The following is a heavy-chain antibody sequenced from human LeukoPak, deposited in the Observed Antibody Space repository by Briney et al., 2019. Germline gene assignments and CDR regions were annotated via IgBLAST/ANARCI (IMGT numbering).Heavy chain of an antibody. CDR3: ARASGDFGFFDI. CDR1: GGSISSYY. D-gene: IGHD4-17*01. Sequence: PSETLSLTCTVSGGSISSYYWSWIRQPPGKGLEWIGYIYYSGNTNYNPSLKSRVTISVDTSKNQFSLKLSSVTAADTAVYYCARASGDFGFFDIWGQGTMVTVSS. J-gene: IGHJ3*02. CDR2: IYYSGNT. V-gene: IGHV4-59*08.